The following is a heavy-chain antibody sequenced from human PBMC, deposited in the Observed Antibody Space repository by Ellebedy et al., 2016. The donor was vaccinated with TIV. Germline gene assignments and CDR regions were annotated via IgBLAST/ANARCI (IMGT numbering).Heavy chain of an antibody. CDR2: IKSDGSST. CDR1: GFTFGRYW. Sequence: GGSLRLXXVASGFTFGRYWMHWVRQAPGNNLVWVSRIKSDGSSTTYADSVKGRFTTSRDNARNTLYLQMNSLRGEDTAVYFCARDRGDYSISGPWGQGTLVTVSS. V-gene: IGHV3-74*01. J-gene: IGHJ5*02. CDR3: ARDRGDYSISGP. D-gene: IGHD4-11*01.